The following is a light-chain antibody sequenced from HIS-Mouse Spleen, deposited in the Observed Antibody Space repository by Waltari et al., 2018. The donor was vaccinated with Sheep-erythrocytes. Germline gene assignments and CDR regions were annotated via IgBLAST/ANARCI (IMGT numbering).Light chain of an antibody. J-gene: IGLJ1*01. V-gene: IGLV1-51*01. CDR1: SSNIGNNY. Sequence: QSVLTQPPSVSAAPGQKVTISCSGSSSNIGNNYVSWSQQLPGTAPKLLIYDNNKRPSGIPDRFSGSKSGTSATLGITGLQTGDEADYYCGTWDSSLSALFVFGTGTKVTVL. CDR2: DNN. CDR3: GTWDSSLSALFV.